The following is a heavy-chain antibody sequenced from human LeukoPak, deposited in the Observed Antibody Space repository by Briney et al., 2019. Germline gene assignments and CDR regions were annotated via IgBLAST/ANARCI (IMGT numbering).Heavy chain of an antibody. CDR1: GGSISSYY. J-gene: IGHJ4*01. CDR3: ARDQGARPLYYFDY. V-gene: IGHV4-4*07. D-gene: IGHD1-26*01. CDR2: IYASGGT. Sequence: PSETLSLTRTVSGGSISSYYWSWIRQPAGKGLEWIGRIYASGGTNYNPSLKSRVTMSVDTSKNQFSLKLSSVAAADTAVYYCARDQGARPLYYFDYWGQGTLVTVSS.